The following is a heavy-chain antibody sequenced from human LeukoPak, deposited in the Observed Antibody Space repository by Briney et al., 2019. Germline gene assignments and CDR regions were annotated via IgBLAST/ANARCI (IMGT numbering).Heavy chain of an antibody. Sequence: QAGGSLGLSCAASGFTFSDHGMHWVRQAPGKGLEWVAFIRYDASNEYYADSVKGRFTISRDNSKNTLYLQMNSLRAEDTAVYYCAKDHCSSTSCYGYYYYYMDVWGKGTTVTVSS. CDR1: GFTFSDHG. CDR2: IRYDASNE. D-gene: IGHD2-2*01. J-gene: IGHJ6*03. V-gene: IGHV3-30*02. CDR3: AKDHCSSTSCYGYYYYYMDV.